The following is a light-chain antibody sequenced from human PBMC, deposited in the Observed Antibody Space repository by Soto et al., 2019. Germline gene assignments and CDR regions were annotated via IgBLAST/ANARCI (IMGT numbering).Light chain of an antibody. CDR3: QQRSNWPSIT. J-gene: IGKJ5*01. V-gene: IGKV3-11*01. CDR2: DAS. CDR1: QSVSNNY. Sequence: EIVLTQSPGTLSLSPGERATLSCRASQSVSNNYLAWYQQKPGQAPRLLMYDASTRATGIPARFSGSGSGTDFTLTISSLEPEDSAVYYCQQRSNWPSITFGQGTRLEIK.